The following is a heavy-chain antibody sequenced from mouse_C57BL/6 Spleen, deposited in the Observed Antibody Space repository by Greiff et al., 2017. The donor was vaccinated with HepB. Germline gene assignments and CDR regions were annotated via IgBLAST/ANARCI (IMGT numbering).Heavy chain of an antibody. J-gene: IGHJ4*01. V-gene: IGHV14-4*01. Sequence: DVKLQESGAELVRPGASVKLSCTASGFNIKDDYMHWVKQRPEQGLEWIGWIDPENGDTEYASKFQGKATITADTSSNTAYLQLSSLTSEDTAVYYCTTSPAMDYWGQGTSVTVSS. CDR2: IDPENGDT. CDR3: TTSPAMDY. CDR1: GFNIKDDY.